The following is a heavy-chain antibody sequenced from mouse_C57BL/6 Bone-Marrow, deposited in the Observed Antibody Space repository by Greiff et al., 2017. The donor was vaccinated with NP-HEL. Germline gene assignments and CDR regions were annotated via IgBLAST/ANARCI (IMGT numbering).Heavy chain of an antibody. J-gene: IGHJ3*01. Sequence: QVQLQQPGAELVKPGASVKLSCRTSGYTFTSYWMHWVKQRPGQGLEWIGMIHPNSGSTNYHEKFKSKATLTVDNTSITAYMQLSSLTSEDSAVYCCARGDYSNEGFAYWGQGTLVTVSA. CDR1: GYTFTSYW. CDR2: IHPNSGST. CDR3: ARGDYSNEGFAY. D-gene: IGHD2-5*01. V-gene: IGHV1-64*01.